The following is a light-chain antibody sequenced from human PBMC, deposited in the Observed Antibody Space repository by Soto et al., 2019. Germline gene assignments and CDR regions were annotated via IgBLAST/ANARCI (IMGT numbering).Light chain of an antibody. J-gene: IGKJ3*01. Sequence: DIQMTQSPSSLSASVGDRVTMTCRASQTIAGYLNWYQQKPGKALSLLIYTSSTLQSGVPSRFSGSGSGTDFTLTISSLQLEDFATYYCQESYSNSFTFGPGTKLDIK. CDR2: TSS. V-gene: IGKV1-39*01. CDR3: QESYSNSFT. CDR1: QTIAGY.